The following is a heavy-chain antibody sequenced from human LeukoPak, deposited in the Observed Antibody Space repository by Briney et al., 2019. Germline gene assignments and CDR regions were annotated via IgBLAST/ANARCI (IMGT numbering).Heavy chain of an antibody. CDR1: GYTLTQLS. V-gene: IGHV1-24*01. CDR3: ATDSGTYFLF. Sequence: ASVRVSCKVSGYTLTQLSMHWVRQVPGKGLEWMGGFDPEDGETIYAQKFQGRVTMTEDTSTDTAYMELSSLRSDDTAVYYCATDSGTYFLFWGQGTLVTVSS. D-gene: IGHD1-26*01. J-gene: IGHJ4*02. CDR2: FDPEDGET.